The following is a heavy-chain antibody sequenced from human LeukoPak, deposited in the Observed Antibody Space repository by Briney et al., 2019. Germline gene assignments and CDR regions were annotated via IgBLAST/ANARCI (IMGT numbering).Heavy chain of an antibody. D-gene: IGHD1-26*01. CDR2: ISGSGGST. J-gene: IGHJ4*02. CDR3: VRAGGSYPFDY. Sequence: SGGSLRLSCAASGFTFSSYAMRWVREAPGKGVEWVSAISGSGGSTYYADSVKGRFTISRDNAKNTLYLQMNSLRAEDTAVYYCVRAGGSYPFDYWGQGILVTVSS. V-gene: IGHV3-23*01. CDR1: GFTFSSYA.